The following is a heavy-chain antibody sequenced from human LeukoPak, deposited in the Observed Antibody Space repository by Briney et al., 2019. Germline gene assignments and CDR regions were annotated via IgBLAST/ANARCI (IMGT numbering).Heavy chain of an antibody. Sequence: TSETLSLTCTVSGGSISSSSYYWGWIRQPPGKGLVWIGSIYYSGSTSYNPSLKSRVTIYVDTSKNQFSLKLSSVTAADTAVYYCARRYSSSWYSETDYWGQGTLVTVSS. D-gene: IGHD6-13*01. CDR1: GGSISSSSYY. CDR2: IYYSGST. CDR3: ARRYSSSWYSETDY. V-gene: IGHV4-39*01. J-gene: IGHJ4*02.